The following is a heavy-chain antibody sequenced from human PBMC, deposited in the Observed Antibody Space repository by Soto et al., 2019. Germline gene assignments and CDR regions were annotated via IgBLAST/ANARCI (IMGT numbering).Heavy chain of an antibody. CDR3: AKDGEDCSSTSRYGYYYYMDV. V-gene: IGHV3-9*01. CDR1: GFTFDDYG. D-gene: IGHD2-2*01. J-gene: IGHJ6*03. Sequence: EVQLVESGGGLVQPGRSLRLSCAASGFTFDDYGMHWVRQAPGTGLEWVSGISWDSGNIGYADSVKGRFTISRDNAKKSLFLQMNSLRAEDTALYYCAKDGEDCSSTSRYGYYYYMDVWGKGTTVTVSS. CDR2: ISWDSGNI.